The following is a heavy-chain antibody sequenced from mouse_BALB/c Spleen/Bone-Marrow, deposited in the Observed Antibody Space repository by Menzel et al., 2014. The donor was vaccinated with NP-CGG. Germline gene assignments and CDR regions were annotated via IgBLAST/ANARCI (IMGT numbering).Heavy chain of an antibody. V-gene: IGHV2-9*02. D-gene: IGHD1-1*01. CDR1: GFSLTSYG. J-gene: IGHJ4*01. Sequence: VQGVESGPGLVSPSQRLSIACTVSGFSLTSYGLHWVRQPPGKGLEWLGAIWAGGSTDYNSALMSRLSISKDNSKSQVFLKMNSLQTDDTAMYYCARAPYYYGSSYYTMDYWGRGTSVIVSS. CDR2: IWAGGST. CDR3: ARAPYYYGSSYYTMDY.